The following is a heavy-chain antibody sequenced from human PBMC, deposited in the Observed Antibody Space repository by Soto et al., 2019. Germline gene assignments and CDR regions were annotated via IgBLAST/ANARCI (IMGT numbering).Heavy chain of an antibody. J-gene: IGHJ5*02. CDR1: GFTFDDYA. Sequence: EVQLVESGGGVVQPGRSLRLSCAASGFTFDDYAMHWVRQAPGKGLVWVSGISWNSGSIGYADSVKGRFTISRDNAKNSLYLQMNSLRSEDTALYYCAKDIGGYDFLKSGGFDPWGQGNLVTVSS. CDR2: ISWNSGSI. V-gene: IGHV3-9*01. CDR3: AKDIGGYDFLKSGGFDP. D-gene: IGHD5-12*01.